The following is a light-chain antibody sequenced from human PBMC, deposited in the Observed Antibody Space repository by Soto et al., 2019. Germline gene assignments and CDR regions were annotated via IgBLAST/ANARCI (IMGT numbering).Light chain of an antibody. V-gene: IGKV1-5*01. CDR3: QKSYSTPLN. CDR1: QSISSW. Sequence: DIQMTHSPSTLSASVGYIVTITCRASQSISSWLASYQQKPGKAPKLLIYDASSLESGVPSRFSGSGSGTDFTLTISSLQPEDFATYYCQKSYSTPLNFGGGTKVDIK. J-gene: IGKJ4*01. CDR2: DAS.